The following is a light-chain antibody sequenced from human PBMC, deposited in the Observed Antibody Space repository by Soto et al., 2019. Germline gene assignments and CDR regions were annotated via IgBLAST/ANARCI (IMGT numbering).Light chain of an antibody. Sequence: EIVLTQSPGTLSLSPWERATLSCRASQSVSSSYLAWYQQKPGQAPRLLIYGASSRATGIPDRFSGSGSGTDFTLTISRLEPEDFAVYYCQQYNSWPPITFGQGTRLEIK. V-gene: IGKV3-20*01. CDR1: QSVSSSY. CDR2: GAS. J-gene: IGKJ5*01. CDR3: QQYNSWPPIT.